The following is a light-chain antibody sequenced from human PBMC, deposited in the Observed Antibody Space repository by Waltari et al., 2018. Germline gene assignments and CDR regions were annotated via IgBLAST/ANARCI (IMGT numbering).Light chain of an antibody. V-gene: IGLV1-40*01. CDR2: GNT. J-gene: IGLJ3*02. Sequence: QSVLTQPPSVSGAPGQRVTISCTGSSSNIGAGYDVHWYQHLPGTAPKLLIHGNTNRPSGFPDRFSGSKSGTSASLAITGLQAEDEADYYCQSYDSSLSGSVFGRGTKLTVL. CDR1: SSNIGAGYD. CDR3: QSYDSSLSGSV.